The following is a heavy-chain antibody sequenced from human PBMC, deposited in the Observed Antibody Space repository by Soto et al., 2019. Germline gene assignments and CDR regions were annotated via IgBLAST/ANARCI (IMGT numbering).Heavy chain of an antibody. Sequence: QVQLQESGPGLEKASETLSLTCTVSGGSMSGYYWSWIRQPPGKGLEWIGFIYDSGTINYNPSLKSRGTISIATSKNQFSLKLTSVTAADTAVDYCARGSHIVVVPAVRGAFDIWGQGTMITVPS. V-gene: IGHV4-59*01. D-gene: IGHD2-21*02. CDR1: GGSMSGYY. J-gene: IGHJ3*02. CDR3: ARGSHIVVVPAVRGAFDI. CDR2: IYDSGTI.